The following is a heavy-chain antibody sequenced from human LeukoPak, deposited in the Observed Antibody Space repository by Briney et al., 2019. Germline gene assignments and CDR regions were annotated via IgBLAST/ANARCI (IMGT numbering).Heavy chain of an antibody. CDR3: AKMKGHPLTKYHIDV. V-gene: IGHV3-23*01. D-gene: IGHD2-2*01. Sequence: GGSLRLSCAPSGFTFSGFARSGVRRTPGKGLEWVSGISGSGDNTLYADSVKGRFTISRDNSKKTLYLEMNSLRAEDTAIYYCAKMKGHPLTKYHIDVWGQGTTVPVSS. CDR1: GFTFSGFA. CDR2: ISGSGDNT. J-gene: IGHJ6*01.